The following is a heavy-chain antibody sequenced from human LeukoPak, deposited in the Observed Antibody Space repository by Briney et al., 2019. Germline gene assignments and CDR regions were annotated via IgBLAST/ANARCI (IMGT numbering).Heavy chain of an antibody. V-gene: IGHV4-38-2*01. CDR3: ASEHRGYCSSTSCYTGVDY. Sequence: SETLSLTCAVSGYSISSGYYWGWIRQPPGKGLEWIASIYHSGSTYYNPSLKSRVTISVDTSKNQFSLKLSSVTAADTAVYYCASEHRGYCSSTSCYTGVDYWGQGTLVTVSS. J-gene: IGHJ4*02. CDR2: IYHSGST. D-gene: IGHD2-2*02. CDR1: GYSISSGYY.